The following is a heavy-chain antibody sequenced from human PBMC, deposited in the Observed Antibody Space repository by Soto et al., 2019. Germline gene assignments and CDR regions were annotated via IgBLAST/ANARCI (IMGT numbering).Heavy chain of an antibody. D-gene: IGHD3-16*01. CDR2: IYWDDDK. CDR1: GFSLDTWGVG. V-gene: IGHV2-5*02. Sequence: QITLKESGPTLVRPTQTLTLTCTVSGFSLDTWGVGVGWIRQPPGKAPEWLALIYWDDDKRYSPSLKNRLTITKDTSNNQAVLTVTNMDPVDTVTYYCARALGSWGSYYFDHWGQGTLVTVSS. CDR3: ARALGSWGSYYFDH. J-gene: IGHJ4*02.